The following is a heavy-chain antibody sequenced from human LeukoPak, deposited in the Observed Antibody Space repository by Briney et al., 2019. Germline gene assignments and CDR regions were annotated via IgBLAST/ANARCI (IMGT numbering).Heavy chain of an antibody. D-gene: IGHD2-21*02. V-gene: IGHV5-51*01. CDR3: ARQAYCGGDCSANFDY. J-gene: IGHJ4*02. CDR1: GYSFTSYW. Sequence: GESLKISCKGSGYSFTSYWIGWVRQMPGKGLEWMGIIYPGDSDTRYSPSFQGQVTISADKSISTAYLQWSSLKASDTAMYYCARQAYCGGDCSANFDYWGQGTLVTVSS. CDR2: IYPGDSDT.